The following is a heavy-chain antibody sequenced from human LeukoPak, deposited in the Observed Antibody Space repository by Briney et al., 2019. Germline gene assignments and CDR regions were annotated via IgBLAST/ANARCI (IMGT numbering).Heavy chain of an antibody. V-gene: IGHV4-31*03. J-gene: IGHJ4*02. CDR1: GGSISSGDYY. CDR2: IYYSGST. CDR3: ASLLYCSGGSCYGDYFDY. Sequence: PSETLSLTCTVSGGSISSGDYYWSWIRQHPGKGLEWIGYIYYSGSTYYNPSLKSRVTISVDTSKNQFSLKLSSVTAADTAVYYCASLLYCSGGSCYGDYFDYWGQGTLVTVSS. D-gene: IGHD2-15*01.